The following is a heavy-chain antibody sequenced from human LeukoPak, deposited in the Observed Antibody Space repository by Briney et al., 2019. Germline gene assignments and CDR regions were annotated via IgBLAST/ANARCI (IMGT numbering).Heavy chain of an antibody. J-gene: IGHJ4*02. V-gene: IGHV3-33*01. CDR2: IWYDGSNK. Sequence: PGRSLRLSCAASGFTFSSYGMHWVRQAPGKGLEWVAVIWYDGSNKYYADSVKGRFTISRDNSKNTLYLQMNSLRAEDTAVYYCARDPHPGFGEAGGPFDYWGQGTLATVSS. CDR1: GFTFSSYG. D-gene: IGHD3-10*01. CDR3: ARDPHPGFGEAGGPFDY.